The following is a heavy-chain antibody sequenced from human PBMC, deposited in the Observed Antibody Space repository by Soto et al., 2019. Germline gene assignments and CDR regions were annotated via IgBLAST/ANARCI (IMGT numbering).Heavy chain of an antibody. V-gene: IGHV1-69*12. D-gene: IGHD1-1*01. CDR2: IIPIFRTP. CDR1: GDTFDTFA. J-gene: IGHJ6*02. CDR3: ARNKDREQLGGNYYYALDV. Sequence: QVQLVQSGAEVLKPGSSVKVSCKASGDTFDTFAISWVRQAPGQGLEWMGGIIPIFRTPDYAQKFQGRVKSTADVSTSTAYMELSSLRSEDTAVYYCARNKDREQLGGNYYYALDVWGQGTTVTVSS.